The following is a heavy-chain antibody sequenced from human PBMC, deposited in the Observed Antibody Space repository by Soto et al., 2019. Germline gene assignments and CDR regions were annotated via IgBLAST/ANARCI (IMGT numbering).Heavy chain of an antibody. CDR1: GFTVSSNY. CDR3: ARSGSTWLDFDY. J-gene: IGHJ4*02. Sequence: EVQLVETGGGLIQPGGSLRLSCAASGFTVSSNYMSWVRQAPGKGLEWVSVIYSGGRTYYADSVKGRFTISRDNSKNTLDLQMNSLRAEDTAVYYCARSGSTWLDFDYWGQGTRGTVSS. CDR2: IYSGGRT. V-gene: IGHV3-53*02. D-gene: IGHD1-26*01.